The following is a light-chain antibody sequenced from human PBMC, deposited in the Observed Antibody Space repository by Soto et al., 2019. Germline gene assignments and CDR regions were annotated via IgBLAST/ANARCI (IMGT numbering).Light chain of an antibody. CDR1: QSVSSN. V-gene: IGKV3-15*01. Sequence: EIVMPQSPATLSVSPGERATLSCRASQSVSSNLAWYQQKPGQAPRLLIYGASTRATGIPARFSGSGSGTEFTLTISSLQSGDFAVYYCQQYNNWPYTFGQGTKLEIK. CDR2: GAS. J-gene: IGKJ2*01. CDR3: QQYNNWPYT.